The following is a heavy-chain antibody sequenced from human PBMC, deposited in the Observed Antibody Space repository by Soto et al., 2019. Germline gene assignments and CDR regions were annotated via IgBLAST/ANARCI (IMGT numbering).Heavy chain of an antibody. CDR3: AREMPREGWFDH. CDR1: GGSISDYF. J-gene: IGHJ5*02. Sequence: SETLSLTCTVSGGSISDYFWSWIRQPPGKTLEWIGYIYNSGSTNYNPSLRSRLTISVDTTKKQFSLMLRSVTAADTAVYYCAREMPREGWFDHWGQGILVNVSA. CDR2: IYNSGST. V-gene: IGHV4-59*01. D-gene: IGHD1-26*01.